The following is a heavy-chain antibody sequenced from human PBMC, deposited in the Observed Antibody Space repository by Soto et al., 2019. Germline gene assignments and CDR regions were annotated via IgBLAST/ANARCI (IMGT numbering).Heavy chain of an antibody. CDR2: IIPIFGTA. CDR3: ARDQGRITMVRGSDAFDI. Sequence: SVKVSCKASGGTFSSYAISWVRQAPGQVLEWMGGIIPIFGTANYAQKFQGRVTITADESTSTAYMELSSLRSEDTAAYYCARDQGRITMVRGSDAFDILGQGTMVTVSS. V-gene: IGHV1-69*01. D-gene: IGHD3-10*01. CDR1: GGTFSSYA. J-gene: IGHJ3*02.